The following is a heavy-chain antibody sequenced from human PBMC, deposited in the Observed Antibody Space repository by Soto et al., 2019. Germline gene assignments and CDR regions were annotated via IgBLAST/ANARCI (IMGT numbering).Heavy chain of an antibody. J-gene: IGHJ4*02. Sequence: AASVKVSCKASGGTFSSYAISCVRQAPGQGLEWMGGIIPIFGTANYAQKFQGRVTITADESTSTAYMELSSLRSEDTAVYYCARVDTAMAYDYWGQGTLVTAPQ. D-gene: IGHD5-18*01. CDR2: IIPIFGTA. CDR3: ARVDTAMAYDY. CDR1: GGTFSSYA. V-gene: IGHV1-69*13.